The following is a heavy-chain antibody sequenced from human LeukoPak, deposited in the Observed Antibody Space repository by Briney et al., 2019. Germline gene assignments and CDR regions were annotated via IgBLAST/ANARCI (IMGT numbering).Heavy chain of an antibody. J-gene: IGHJ3*02. V-gene: IGHV3-21*01. CDR2: ISSTSNYI. Sequence: GGSLRLSCAASGFTFSSYSLNWVRQAPGKGLEWVSSISSTSNYIFYADSVKGRFTISRDNAKNSLYLQMNSLRAEDTAVYYCAREYYYDSRAPGAFDIWGQGTMVTVSS. CDR1: GFTFSSYS. CDR3: AREYYYDSRAPGAFDI. D-gene: IGHD3-22*01.